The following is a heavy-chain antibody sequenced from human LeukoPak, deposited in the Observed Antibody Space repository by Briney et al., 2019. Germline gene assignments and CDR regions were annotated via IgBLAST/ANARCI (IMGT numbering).Heavy chain of an antibody. V-gene: IGHV4-39*01. D-gene: IGHD2-8*02. Sequence: SETLSLTCTVSGGSISSSSYYWGWIRQPPGKGLEWIGSIYCSGSTYYNPSLKSRVTISVDTSKNQFSLKLSSVTAADTAVYYCARSERERIVLVVYAYFDYWGQGTLVTVSS. CDR2: IYCSGST. CDR1: GGSISSSSYY. CDR3: ARSERERIVLVVYAYFDY. J-gene: IGHJ4*02.